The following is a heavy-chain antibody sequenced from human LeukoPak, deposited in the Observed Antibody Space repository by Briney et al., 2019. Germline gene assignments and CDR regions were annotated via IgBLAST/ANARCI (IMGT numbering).Heavy chain of an antibody. D-gene: IGHD3-10*01. Sequence: PSETLSLTCAVYGGSFSGYYWSWIRQPPGKGLDWIGEINHSGSTNYNPSLKSRVTISVDTSKNQFSLKLSSVTAADTAVYYCARGRRLWFGEYAVFDYWGQGTLVTVSS. CDR3: ARGRRLWFGEYAVFDY. CDR2: INHSGST. CDR1: GGSFSGYY. J-gene: IGHJ4*02. V-gene: IGHV4-34*01.